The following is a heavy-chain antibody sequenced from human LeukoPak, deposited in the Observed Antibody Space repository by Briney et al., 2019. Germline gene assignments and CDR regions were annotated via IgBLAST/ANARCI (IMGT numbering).Heavy chain of an antibody. V-gene: IGHV3-23*01. CDR3: AKNGDRGAYCTGGTCYPYFYYYMDV. CDR2: ISSTGGTT. J-gene: IGHJ6*03. CDR1: GITFSSYG. Sequence: PPGGSLSLSCAASGITFSSYGMSWVRQAPGKGLEWVSSISSTGGTTYYADSVKGRFTIYRDNSKNTLYLQMNSLRAEDTAIYYCAKNGDRGAYCTGGTCYPYFYYYMDVWGKGTTVTI. D-gene: IGHD2-15*01.